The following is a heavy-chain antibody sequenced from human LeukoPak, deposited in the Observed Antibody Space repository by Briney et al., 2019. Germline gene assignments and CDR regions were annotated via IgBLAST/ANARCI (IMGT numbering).Heavy chain of an antibody. CDR2: INPDSGGT. V-gene: IGHV1-2*02. D-gene: IGHD3-3*01. CDR1: GYSFTGYY. J-gene: IGHJ5*02. Sequence: GASVTVSCKASGYSFTGYYMHWVRQAPGQGLEWMGWINPDSGGTNYAQKFLGRVAMTRDTSLTTAYMGLTRLTSDDTAVYYCARGGFSNEEFDPWGQGTLVTVSS. CDR3: ARGGFSNEEFDP.